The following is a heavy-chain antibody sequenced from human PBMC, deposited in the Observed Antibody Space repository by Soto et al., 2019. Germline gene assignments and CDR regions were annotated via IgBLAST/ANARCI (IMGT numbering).Heavy chain of an antibody. CDR2: INHSGST. Sequence: PSETLSLTCAVYGGSFSGYYWSWIRQPPGKGLEWIGEINHSGSTNYNPSLKSRVTISVDTSKNQFSLKLSSVTAADTAVYYCARGIYYDSSGYLQVGRPTRGFDPWGQGTLVTVSS. CDR3: ARGIYYDSSGYLQVGRPTRGFDP. J-gene: IGHJ5*02. D-gene: IGHD3-22*01. CDR1: GGSFSGYY. V-gene: IGHV4-34*01.